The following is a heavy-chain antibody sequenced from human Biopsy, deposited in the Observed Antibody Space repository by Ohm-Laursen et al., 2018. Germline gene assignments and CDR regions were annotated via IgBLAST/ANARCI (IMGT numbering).Heavy chain of an antibody. CDR2: IFYDGSNT. CDR3: AKDGYNYTPIGGLSMDV. CDR1: GFTFNNYG. J-gene: IGHJ6*02. D-gene: IGHD5-18*01. Sequence: GSLRLSCSASGFTFNNYGMQWVRQAPGKGLEWVAFIFYDGSNTYYADSVKGRFTISRDNSRDTLYLQMSSLRAEDTAVYYCAKDGYNYTPIGGLSMDVWGQGTTVTVSS. V-gene: IGHV3-30*02.